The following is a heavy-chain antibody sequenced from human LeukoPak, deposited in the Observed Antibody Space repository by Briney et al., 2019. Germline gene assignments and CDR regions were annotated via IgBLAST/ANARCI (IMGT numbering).Heavy chain of an antibody. CDR1: GFTFNSYA. Sequence: SGGSLRLSCAAAGFTFNSYAMNWVRQAPGKGLEWVSAVSSSGGTTYYADSVKGRFTISRDNSKNTLSLQMNSLRAEDTAIYYCAKNGDRGAYCSGGSCYPYYYYYMDVWGKGTTVTISS. D-gene: IGHD2-15*01. J-gene: IGHJ6*03. V-gene: IGHV3-23*01. CDR3: AKNGDRGAYCSGGSCYPYYYYYMDV. CDR2: VSSSGGTT.